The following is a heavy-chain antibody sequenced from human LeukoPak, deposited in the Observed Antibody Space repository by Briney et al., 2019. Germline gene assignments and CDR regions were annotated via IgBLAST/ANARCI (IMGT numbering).Heavy chain of an antibody. CDR3: AKEFEGATGLFDY. CDR2: ISWNSGSI. J-gene: IGHJ4*02. D-gene: IGHD1-26*01. CDR1: GFTFDDYA. Sequence: GGSLRLSCAASGFTFDDYAMHWVRQAPGKGLEWVSGISWNSGSIGYADSVKGRFTISRDNAKNSLYLQMNSLRAEDTALYYCAKEFEGATGLFDYWGQGTLVTVSS. V-gene: IGHV3-9*01.